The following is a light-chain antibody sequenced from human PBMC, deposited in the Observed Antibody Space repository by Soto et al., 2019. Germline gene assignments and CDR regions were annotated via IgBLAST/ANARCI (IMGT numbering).Light chain of an antibody. V-gene: IGLV2-8*01. Sequence: QSALTQPPSASGSPGQSVTISCTGTSSDVGGYHYVSWYQHHPGKAPKLMIYEVSKRPSGVPDRFSGSKSGNTASLTVSGLQAEDEADYYCSSYADSNNLVFGGGTKLTVL. CDR3: SSYADSNNLV. J-gene: IGLJ2*01. CDR1: SSDVGGYHY. CDR2: EVS.